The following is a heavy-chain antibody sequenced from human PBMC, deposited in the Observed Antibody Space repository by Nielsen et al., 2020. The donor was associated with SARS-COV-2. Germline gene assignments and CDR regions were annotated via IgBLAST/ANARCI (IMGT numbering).Heavy chain of an antibody. J-gene: IGHJ6*02. Sequence: WVRQAPGQRLEWMGWINAGNGNTKYSQKFQGRVTITRDKSTSTAYMELSGLRSDDSAVYYCEGVDVWGQGTTVTVSS. CDR2: INAGNGNT. CDR3: EGVDV. V-gene: IGHV1-3*01.